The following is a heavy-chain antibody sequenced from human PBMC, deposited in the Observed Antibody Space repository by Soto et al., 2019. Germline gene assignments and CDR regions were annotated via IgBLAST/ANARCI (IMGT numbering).Heavy chain of an antibody. CDR3: ARHIVDTSMTASFNY. J-gene: IGHJ4*02. Sequence: GESLKISCKTSGYSFLNYWIGWVRQMPGKGLEWMGIIYPGDSDARYSPSFQGQVTISADKSISTVYLQWSSLKASDTAMYYCARHIVDTSMTASFNYWGQGTQVTVSS. CDR1: GYSFLNYW. V-gene: IGHV5-51*01. CDR2: IYPGDSDA. D-gene: IGHD5-18*01.